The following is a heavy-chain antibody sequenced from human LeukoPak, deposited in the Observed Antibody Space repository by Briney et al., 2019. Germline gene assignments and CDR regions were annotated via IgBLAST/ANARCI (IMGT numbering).Heavy chain of an antibody. D-gene: IGHD4-11*01. CDR2: ISSSAGTI. CDR1: GFTFSDYY. Sequence: GGSLRLSCAASGFTFSDYYMSWIRQAPGKGLEWISYISSSAGTIYYADSVKGRFTISRDNAKNSLYLQMNSLRVEDTAVYYCANDRHSYSSAYFFDYWGQGTLVTVSS. CDR3: ANDRHSYSSAYFFDY. V-gene: IGHV3-11*04. J-gene: IGHJ4*02.